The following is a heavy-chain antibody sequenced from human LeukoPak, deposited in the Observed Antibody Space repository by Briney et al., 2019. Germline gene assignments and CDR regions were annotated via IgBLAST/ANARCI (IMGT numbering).Heavy chain of an antibody. CDR1: GFTFSSYW. CDR3: ARGGSYWERNYYYYYMDV. CDR2: IKQDGSEK. D-gene: IGHD1-26*01. Sequence: GGSLRLSCAASGFTFSSYWMSWVRQAPGKGLKWVANIKQDGSEKYYVDSVKGRFTISRDNAKNSLYLQMNSLRAEDTAVYYCARGGSYWERNYYYYYMDVWGKGTTVTVSS. V-gene: IGHV3-7*01. J-gene: IGHJ6*03.